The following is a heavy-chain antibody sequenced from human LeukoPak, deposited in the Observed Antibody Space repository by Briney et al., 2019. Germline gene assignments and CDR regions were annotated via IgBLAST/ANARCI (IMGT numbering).Heavy chain of an antibody. CDR1: GFTFGTYW. CDR3: ARDRLYYYDSSGYSDAFDI. CDR2: INSDGGTT. D-gene: IGHD3-22*01. Sequence: GGSLRLSCGASGFTFGTYWMHWVRQAPGKGLVRVSGINSDGGTTTYADSVKGRFTISRDNAKNSLYLQMNSLRAEDTAVYYCARDRLYYYDSSGYSDAFDIWGQGTMVTVSS. V-gene: IGHV3-74*01. J-gene: IGHJ3*02.